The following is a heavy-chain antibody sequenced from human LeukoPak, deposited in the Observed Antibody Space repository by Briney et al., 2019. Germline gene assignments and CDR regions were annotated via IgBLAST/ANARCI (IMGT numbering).Heavy chain of an antibody. D-gene: IGHD6-13*01. J-gene: IGHJ5*02. CDR2: IFKYGGT. CDR3: ARSQQLVHSFDSWGQGTLVTVSSVLAVLPQCDDWFDP. V-gene: IGHV4-59*01. Sequence: PSETLSLTCSVSGESITNYYWSWIRQSPGKGLVWIGYIFKYGGTNYNPSLKSRVTMSLDTSKNQVSLKLNSVTAADTAFYYCARSQQLVHSFDSWGQGTLVTVSSVLAVLPQCDDWFDPWGQGTLVTVSS. CDR1: GESITNYY.